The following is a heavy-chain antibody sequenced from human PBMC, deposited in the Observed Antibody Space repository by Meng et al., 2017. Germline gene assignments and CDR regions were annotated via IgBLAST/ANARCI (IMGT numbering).Heavy chain of an antibody. D-gene: IGHD3-22*01. CDR1: GYSFTSYL. J-gene: IGHJ3*02. V-gene: IGHV5-51*01. CDR3: AGTYYYDSSGYYFAFDI. CDR2: IYPGDSDT. Sequence: GESLKISCKGSGYSFTSYLIGWVRQMPGKGLEWMGIIYPGDSDTGYNPSFQGQVTISADKSISTAYLQWSSLKASDTAMYYCAGTYYYDSSGYYFAFDIWGQGTMVTVSS.